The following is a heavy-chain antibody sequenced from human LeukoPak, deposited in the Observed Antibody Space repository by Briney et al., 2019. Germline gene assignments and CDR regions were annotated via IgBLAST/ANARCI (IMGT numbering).Heavy chain of an antibody. CDR1: GYSISSGSY. CDR3: ARQGNSLEIAYSSGWYYFDY. J-gene: IGHJ4*02. Sequence: SETLSLTCAVSGYSISSGSYWGWIRQPPGKGLEWFGSIYHSGSTYYNPSLKSRVTISVDKSKNQFSLKLSSVTAADTAVYYCARQGNSLEIAYSSGWYYFDYWGQGTLVTVSS. D-gene: IGHD6-19*01. V-gene: IGHV4-38-2*01. CDR2: IYHSGST.